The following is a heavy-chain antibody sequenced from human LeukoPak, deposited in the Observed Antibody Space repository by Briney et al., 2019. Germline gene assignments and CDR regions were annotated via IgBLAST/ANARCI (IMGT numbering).Heavy chain of an antibody. D-gene: IGHD5-24*01. CDR2: MYYSGST. Sequence: SETLSLTCTVSGGSISSSSYYWGWIRQPPGKGLEWIGGMYYSGSTNYNPSLKSRVTISVDTSKNQFSLKLTSVTAADTAVYYCASPDGYNSYWGQGTLVTVSS. CDR3: ASPDGYNSY. CDR1: GGSISSSSYY. V-gene: IGHV4-39*07. J-gene: IGHJ4*02.